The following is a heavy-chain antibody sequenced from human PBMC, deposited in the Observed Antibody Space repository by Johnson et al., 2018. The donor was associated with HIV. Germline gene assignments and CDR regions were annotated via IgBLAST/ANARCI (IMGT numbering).Heavy chain of an antibody. D-gene: IGHD2-15*01. CDR1: GFTFNTYG. V-gene: IGHV3-30*02. J-gene: IGHJ3*02. CDR3: SKDVLSLGYCSGGGCYTPGDI. Sequence: QLVESGGGVVHPGGSLRLSCAASGFTFNTYGMHWVRQAPGKGLEWVAFIRYDGGTKYYADSLKGRFTISRDNSKNTLYLQMNSLRAEATAVYSCSKDVLSLGYCSGGGCYTPGDIWGRGTMVTVSS. CDR2: IRYDGGTK.